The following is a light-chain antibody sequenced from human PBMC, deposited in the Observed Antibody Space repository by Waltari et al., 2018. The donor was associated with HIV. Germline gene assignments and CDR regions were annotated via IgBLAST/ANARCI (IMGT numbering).Light chain of an antibody. CDR1: NIGSNT. V-gene: IGLV3-21*02. J-gene: IGLJ2*01. CDR2: DAG. Sequence: SYVLTQPPSVSVAPGQTARITCGGNNIGSNTVHWYQQKPGQAPVLVVNDAGDRASGIPERFSGSKSGNTATLTISRVEAGEEADYYCQMWVSSSDQAVFGGGTKLTVL. CDR3: QMWVSSSDQAV.